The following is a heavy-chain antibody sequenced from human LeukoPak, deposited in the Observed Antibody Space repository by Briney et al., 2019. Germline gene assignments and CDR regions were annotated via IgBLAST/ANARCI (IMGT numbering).Heavy chain of an antibody. D-gene: IGHD1-26*01. CDR3: ARHTRSYYFDY. Sequence: SETLSLTCAVYGGSFSGYYWSWIRQPPGKGLEWIGEINHSGSTNYNPSLKSRVTISVDTSKNQFSLKLSSVTAADTAVYYCARHTRSYYFDYWGQGTLVTVSS. J-gene: IGHJ4*02. CDR1: GGSFSGYY. V-gene: IGHV4-34*01. CDR2: INHSGST.